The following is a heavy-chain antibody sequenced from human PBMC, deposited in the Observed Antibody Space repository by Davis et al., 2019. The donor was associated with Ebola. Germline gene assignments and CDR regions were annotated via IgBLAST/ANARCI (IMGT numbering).Heavy chain of an antibody. V-gene: IGHV1-18*04. J-gene: IGHJ4*02. Sequence: AASVKVSCKASGYTFTSYGITWVRQAPGQGLEWMGGIMPMFGRTNYAQKLQGRVTMTTDTSTSTAYMELRSLRSDDTAVYYCARAQFPTTSDHWGQGTLVTVSS. CDR1: GYTFTSYG. CDR2: IMPMFGRT. CDR3: ARAQFPTTSDH. D-gene: IGHD1-1*01.